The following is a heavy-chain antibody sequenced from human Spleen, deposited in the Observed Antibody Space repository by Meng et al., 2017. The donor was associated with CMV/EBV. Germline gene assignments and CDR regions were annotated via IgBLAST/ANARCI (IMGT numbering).Heavy chain of an antibody. CDR1: GYTFTSYG. J-gene: IGHJ6*02. D-gene: IGHD5-18*01. Sequence: ASVKVSCKASGYTFTSYGISWVRQAPGQGLEWMGWISAYNGNTNYAQKLQGRVTMTTDTSTSTAYMELRSLRSEDTAVYFCARDRSGYSYGYNAMDVWGQGTTVTVSS. CDR3: ARDRSGYSYGYNAMDV. V-gene: IGHV1-18*01. CDR2: ISAYNGNT.